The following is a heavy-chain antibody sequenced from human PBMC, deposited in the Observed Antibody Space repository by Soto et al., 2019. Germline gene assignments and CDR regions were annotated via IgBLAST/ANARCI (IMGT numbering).Heavy chain of an antibody. CDR2: IKSKTDGGTT. CDR3: TTGGRRSSTSCPY. J-gene: IGHJ4*02. D-gene: IGHD2-2*01. V-gene: IGHV3-15*01. CDR1: GFTFSNAW. Sequence: GGSLRLSCAASGFTFSNAWMSWVRQAPGKGLEWVGRIKSKTDGGTTDYAAPMKGRFTISRDDSKNTLYLQMNSLKTEDTAVYYCTTGGRRSSTSCPYWGQGTLVTVSS.